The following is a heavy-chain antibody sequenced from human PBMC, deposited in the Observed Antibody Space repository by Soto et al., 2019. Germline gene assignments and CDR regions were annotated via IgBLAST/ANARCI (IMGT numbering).Heavy chain of an antibody. CDR3: ARDRLDYGVKPPLDY. CDR1: GFTFSSYG. D-gene: IGHD4-17*01. Sequence: GGSLRLSCAASGFTFSSYGMHWVRQAPGKGLEWVAVIWYDGSNKYYADSVKGRFTISRDNSKNTLYLQMNSLRAEDTAVYYCARDRLDYGVKPPLDYWGQGTLVTVSS. CDR2: IWYDGSNK. J-gene: IGHJ4*02. V-gene: IGHV3-33*01.